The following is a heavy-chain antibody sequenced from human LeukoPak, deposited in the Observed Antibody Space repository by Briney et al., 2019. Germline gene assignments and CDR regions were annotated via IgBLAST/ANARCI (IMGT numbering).Heavy chain of an antibody. Sequence: SETLSLTCAVNGASFSGYYWGWVRQPPGKGREWVGIIYHRGSTYYNPSLKSRVTISVDTSKNQFSLKLSSVTAADTAVYYCARAYSSSWYHNWFDPWGQGTLVTVSS. V-gene: IGHV4-38-2*01. CDR3: ARAYSSSWYHNWFDP. J-gene: IGHJ5*02. CDR1: GASFSGYY. CDR2: IYHRGST. D-gene: IGHD6-13*01.